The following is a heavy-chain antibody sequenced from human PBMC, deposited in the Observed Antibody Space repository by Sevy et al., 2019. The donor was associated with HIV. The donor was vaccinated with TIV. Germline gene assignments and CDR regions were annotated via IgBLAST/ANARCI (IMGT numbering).Heavy chain of an antibody. J-gene: IGHJ4*02. Sequence: SETLSLTCAVSGYSISRGYHWGWIRQPPGKGLEWIGSIDQSGNAYYNRSLRGRVTISVDTSKNQFSLNLRSVTAADTALYFCARHGIFGVTYSFDYWGQGALVTVSS. CDR1: GYSISRGYH. D-gene: IGHD3-3*01. V-gene: IGHV4-38-2*01. CDR3: ARHGIFGVTYSFDY. CDR2: IDQSGNA.